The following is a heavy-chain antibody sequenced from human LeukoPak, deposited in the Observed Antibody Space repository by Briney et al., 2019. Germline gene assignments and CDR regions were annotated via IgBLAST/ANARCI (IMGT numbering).Heavy chain of an antibody. CDR2: INPHSGGT. D-gene: IGHD6-13*01. CDR1: GYSFTGYN. CDR3: ARSGNLIAASVTKDYYYYMDV. Sequence: ASVKVPCKASGYSFTGYNIHWVRQAPGQGLEWMGRINPHSGGTRFAQKFQDRITMTIDKSDNTVYMELNSVTSGDTAVYLCARSGNLIAASVTKDYYYYMDVWGKGITVTVSS. V-gene: IGHV1-2*06. J-gene: IGHJ6*03.